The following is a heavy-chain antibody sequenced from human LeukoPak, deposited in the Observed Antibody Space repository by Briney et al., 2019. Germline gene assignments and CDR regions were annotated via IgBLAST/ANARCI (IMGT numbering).Heavy chain of an antibody. D-gene: IGHD5-12*01. CDR3: AIRTPVDIVATLGERVKKGLDY. J-gene: IGHJ4*02. Sequence: ASVTVSCTASGYTFTSYDINWLRQATGQGLEWMGWMNPNSGNTGYAQKFKGRVTMTRNTSMSTAYMELSSLRSEDTAVYYCAIRTPVDIVATLGERVKKGLDYWGQGTLVTVSS. CDR2: MNPNSGNT. V-gene: IGHV1-8*01. CDR1: GYTFTSYD.